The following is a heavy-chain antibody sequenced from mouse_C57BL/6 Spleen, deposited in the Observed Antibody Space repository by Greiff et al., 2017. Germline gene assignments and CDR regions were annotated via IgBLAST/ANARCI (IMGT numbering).Heavy chain of an antibody. J-gene: IGHJ3*01. D-gene: IGHD3-2*02. CDR2: IYPRDGST. Sequence: QVQLQQSGPELVKPGASVKLSCKASGYPFTSYDISWVKQRTGQGLEWIGWIYPRDGSTKYNEKFKGKATLTVDTSSSTAYMELHSLTSEDSAVYFWARDHSSGYVWFAYWGQGTLVTVSA. V-gene: IGHV1-85*01. CDR3: ARDHSSGYVWFAY. CDR1: GYPFTSYD.